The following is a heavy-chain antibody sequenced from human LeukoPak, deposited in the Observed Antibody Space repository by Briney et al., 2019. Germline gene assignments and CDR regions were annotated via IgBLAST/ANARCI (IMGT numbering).Heavy chain of an antibody. V-gene: IGHV4-59*08. J-gene: IGHJ3*02. Sequence: SETLSPTCTVSGGSISSYYWSWIRQPPGKGLEWIGYIYYSGSTNYNPSLKSRVTISVDTSKNQFSLKLSSVTAADTAVYYCARSGSDAFDIWGQGTMVTVSS. CDR3: ARSGSDAFDI. CDR2: IYYSGST. D-gene: IGHD3-10*01. CDR1: GGSISSYY.